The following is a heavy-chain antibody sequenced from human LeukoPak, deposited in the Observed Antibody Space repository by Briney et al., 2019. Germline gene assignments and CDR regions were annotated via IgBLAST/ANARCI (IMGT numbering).Heavy chain of an antibody. CDR3: ASLALNWFDP. J-gene: IGHJ5*02. V-gene: IGHV4-59*01. CDR2: IYYSGST. Sequence: PSETLSLTCTVSGGSISSYYWSWIRQPPGKGLEWIGYIYYSGSTNYNPSLKSRVTISVDTSKNQFSLKLSSVTAADTAVYYCASLALNWFDPWGEGTLVTVSS. CDR1: GGSISSYY.